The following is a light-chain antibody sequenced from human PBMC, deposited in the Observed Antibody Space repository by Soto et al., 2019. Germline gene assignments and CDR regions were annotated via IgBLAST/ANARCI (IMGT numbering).Light chain of an antibody. V-gene: IGLV1-40*01. CDR3: QSYDTSLNDWV. CDR2: GNT. Sequence: QAVVTQPPSVSGAPGQRVTISCTGSSSNIGAGYDVHWYQQLPGTAPKLLIYGNTNRPSGVPDRLSGSKSGTSASLTITGLQADDEADYYCQSYDTSLNDWVFGGGTKVTVL. CDR1: SSNIGAGYD. J-gene: IGLJ3*02.